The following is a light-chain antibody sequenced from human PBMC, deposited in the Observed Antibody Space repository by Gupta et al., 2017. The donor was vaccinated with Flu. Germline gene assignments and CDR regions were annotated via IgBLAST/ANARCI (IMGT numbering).Light chain of an antibody. J-gene: IGKJ4*01. V-gene: IGKV1-5*03. CDR3: QQENYYSIT. CDR2: KAS. Sequence: DIQMTQSPSTLSASVGDRVTITCRASQRISMWLAWYQQKPGKAPDLLIYKASTLESGVPARFSGSGSGTEFTLSISSLQPDNFATYYCQQENYYSITFGGGTKVEIK. CDR1: QRISMW.